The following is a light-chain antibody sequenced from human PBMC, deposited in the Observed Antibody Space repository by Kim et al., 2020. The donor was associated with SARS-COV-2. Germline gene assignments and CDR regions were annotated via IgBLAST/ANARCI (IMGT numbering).Light chain of an antibody. CDR1: QSISSN. CDR3: QQFNDRPPYT. CDR2: GAS. J-gene: IGKJ2*01. Sequence: EILMTQSPATLSVSLGERITLSCRASQSISSNLAWYQQTPGQVPRLLIYGASTRATDVPARFSGSGSGTEFTFTISSLHSEDFGTYYCQQFNDRPPYTFGQGTKLEI. V-gene: IGKV3-15*01.